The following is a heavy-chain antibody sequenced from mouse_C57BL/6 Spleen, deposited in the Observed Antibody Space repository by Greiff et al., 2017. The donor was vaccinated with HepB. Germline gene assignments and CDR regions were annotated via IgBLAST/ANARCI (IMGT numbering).Heavy chain of an antibody. Sequence: EVNVVESGGGLVKPGGSLKLSCAASGFTFSSYAMSWVRQTPEKRLEWVATISDGGSYTYYPDNVKGRFTISRDNAKNNLYLQMSHLKSEDTAMYYCARDRGGGYGNYVDAMDYWGQGTSGTVSS. V-gene: IGHV5-4*01. CDR3: ARDRGGGYGNYVDAMDY. CDR1: GFTFSSYA. D-gene: IGHD2-10*02. CDR2: ISDGGSYT. J-gene: IGHJ4*01.